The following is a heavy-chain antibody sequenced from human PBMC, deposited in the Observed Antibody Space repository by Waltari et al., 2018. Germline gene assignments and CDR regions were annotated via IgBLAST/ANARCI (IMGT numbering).Heavy chain of an antibody. CDR1: RFRFSGYG. J-gene: IGHJ6*03. CDR3: AREGQDDDIWSGSAGRHYNMDV. D-gene: IGHD3-3*01. Sequence: DVHLVEAGGGLVKPGGSLRLPCAASRFRFSGYGTNRCRQAPGKGLAGGSPITTSHKSMYDAEPLKGRLTLPRDKAQNSLYLQLHGVRAGDTAVYYCAREGQDDDIWSGSAGRHYNMDVWGKGTTVTVSS. CDR2: ITTSHKSM. V-gene: IGHV3-21*01.